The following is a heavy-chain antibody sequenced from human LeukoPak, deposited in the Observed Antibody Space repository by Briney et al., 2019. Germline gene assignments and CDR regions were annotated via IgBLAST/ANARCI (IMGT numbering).Heavy chain of an antibody. Sequence: GGSLRLSCAASGFTFSSYGMHWVRQAPGKGLEWVTFIRYDGSNKYYADSVKGRFTISRDNAKNSLYLQMNSLRAEDTAVYYCARDVRWHETASPFSDYYMDVWGKGTTVTVSS. J-gene: IGHJ6*03. CDR3: ARDVRWHETASPFSDYYMDV. CDR2: IRYDGSNK. V-gene: IGHV3-30*02. D-gene: IGHD1-1*01. CDR1: GFTFSSYG.